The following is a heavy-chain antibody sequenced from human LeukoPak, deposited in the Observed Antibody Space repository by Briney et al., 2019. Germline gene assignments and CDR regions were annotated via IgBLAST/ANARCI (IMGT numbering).Heavy chain of an antibody. CDR3: ARGGYYRYFDY. Sequence: GASVKVSCKASGGTFTSYAISWVRQAPGQGLEWMGGIIPIFGTANYAQKFQGRVTITADESTSTAYMELSSLRSEDTAVYYCARGGYYRYFDYWGQGTLVTVSS. D-gene: IGHD3-22*01. CDR1: GGTFTSYA. CDR2: IIPIFGTA. J-gene: IGHJ4*02. V-gene: IGHV1-69*13.